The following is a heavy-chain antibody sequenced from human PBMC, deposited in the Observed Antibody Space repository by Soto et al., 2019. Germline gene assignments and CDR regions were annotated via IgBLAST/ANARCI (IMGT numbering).Heavy chain of an antibody. Sequence: QVQLVESGGGVVQPGRSLRLSCAASGFTFSSYAMHWVRQAPGKALEWVAVISYDGSNKYYADSVKGRFTISRDNSKNTLYLQMNSLRAEDTAVYYCARDVAVAGYLDYWGQGTLVTVSS. J-gene: IGHJ4*02. CDR2: ISYDGSNK. CDR1: GFTFSSYA. D-gene: IGHD6-19*01. V-gene: IGHV3-30-3*01. CDR3: ARDVAVAGYLDY.